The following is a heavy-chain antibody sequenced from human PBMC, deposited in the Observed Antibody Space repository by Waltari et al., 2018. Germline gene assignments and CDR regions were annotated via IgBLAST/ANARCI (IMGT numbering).Heavy chain of an antibody. J-gene: IGHJ4*02. CDR3: ARDRGRGIYLDT. Sequence: QLQLQESRPSLVQPSGTLSPTCAVSGDTMSSADWWSWVRQCPGKGLQWVGQVQRSGRTNYNPSFASRVSISVDTSTNQFSLKLTSATAADTAVYFCARDRGRGIYLDTWGQGTLVTVSP. CDR1: GDTMSSADW. CDR2: VQRSGRT. D-gene: IGHD2-15*01. V-gene: IGHV4-4*02.